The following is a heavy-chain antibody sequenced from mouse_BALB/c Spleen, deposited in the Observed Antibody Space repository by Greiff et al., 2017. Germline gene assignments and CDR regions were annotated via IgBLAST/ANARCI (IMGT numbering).Heavy chain of an antibody. CDR3: ARGYGGLAY. Sequence: EVQLVESGPGLVKPSQSLSLTCTVTGYSITSDYAWNWIRQFPGNKLEWMGYISYSGSTSYNPSLKSRISITRDTSKNQFFLQLNSVTTEDTATYYCARGYGGLAYWGQGTLVTVSA. J-gene: IGHJ3*01. D-gene: IGHD2-14*01. CDR2: ISYSGST. CDR1: GYSITSDYA. V-gene: IGHV3-2*02.